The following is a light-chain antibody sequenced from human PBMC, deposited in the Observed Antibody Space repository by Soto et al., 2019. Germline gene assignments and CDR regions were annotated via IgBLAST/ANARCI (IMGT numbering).Light chain of an antibody. J-gene: IGKJ1*01. CDR2: GAS. CDR3: QQYNNWPRT. V-gene: IGKV3-15*01. CDR1: QGVSSN. Sequence: EIVMTQSPATLSVSPGERATLSCRASQGVSSNLAWYQQKPGQAPRLLIYGASTRATGIPARFSGSGSGTEFTLTISSLQSEDFAVYYCQQYNNWPRTFGKGTKVEIK.